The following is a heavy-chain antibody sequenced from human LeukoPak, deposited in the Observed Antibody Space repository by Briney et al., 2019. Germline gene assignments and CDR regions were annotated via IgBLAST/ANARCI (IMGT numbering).Heavy chain of an antibody. CDR2: SSGRDGNT. Sequence: PGGTLRLSCAASGFTFSSYAMSWVRQAAGKGLEWVSTSSGRDGNTYYADSVRGRFTISRDNSKNTLYLQMNSLRAEDTAVYYCAKGGAEHTSFDYWGQGTLVTISS. CDR1: GFTFSSYA. CDR3: AKGGAEHTSFDY. V-gene: IGHV3-23*01. J-gene: IGHJ4*02. D-gene: IGHD1-26*01.